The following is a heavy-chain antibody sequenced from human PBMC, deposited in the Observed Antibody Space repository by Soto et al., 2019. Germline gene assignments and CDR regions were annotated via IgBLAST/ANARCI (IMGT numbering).Heavy chain of an antibody. Sequence: SETRSRSCTVSGGSISRSSYYWGWIRQPPGKGLEWIGSIYYSGSTYYNPSLKSRVTISVDTSKNQFSLKLSSVTAADTAVYYCARLVSRRDGYTAFDYWGQGTLVTVSS. CDR3: ARLVSRRDGYTAFDY. D-gene: IGHD5-12*01. J-gene: IGHJ4*02. V-gene: IGHV4-39*01. CDR2: IYYSGST. CDR1: GGSISRSSYY.